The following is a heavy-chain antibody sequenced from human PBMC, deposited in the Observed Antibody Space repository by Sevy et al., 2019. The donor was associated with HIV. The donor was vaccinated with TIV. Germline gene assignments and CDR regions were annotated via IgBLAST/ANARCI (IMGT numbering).Heavy chain of an antibody. Sequence: SETLSLTCTVSGGSISNDDYYWSWIRQPPGKGLEWIGYIYYSGSTYYNTSLKGRVSISVDTSKNQFSLKLSSVTAADTAVYYCARDARGVTTSAFDIWGHGTMVTVSS. CDR3: ARDARGVTTSAFDI. CDR2: IYYSGST. J-gene: IGHJ3*02. D-gene: IGHD4-17*01. CDR1: GGSISNDDYY. V-gene: IGHV4-30-4*01.